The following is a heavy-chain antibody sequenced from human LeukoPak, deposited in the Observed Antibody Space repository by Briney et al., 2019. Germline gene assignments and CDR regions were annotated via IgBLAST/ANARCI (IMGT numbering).Heavy chain of an antibody. V-gene: IGHV6-1*01. D-gene: IGHD6-13*01. CDR2: TYYRSKWSN. CDR1: GDSVSGNTAV. CDR3: ARLTRTTAAGSIPFDY. J-gene: IGHJ4*02. Sequence: SQTLSLTCAISGDSVSGNTAVWNWIRQSPSRGLEWLGRTYYRSKWSNNYAVSVKSRIIINPDTSENQFSLQLNSMTPEDTAVYYCARLTRTTAAGSIPFDYWGQGTLVIVSS.